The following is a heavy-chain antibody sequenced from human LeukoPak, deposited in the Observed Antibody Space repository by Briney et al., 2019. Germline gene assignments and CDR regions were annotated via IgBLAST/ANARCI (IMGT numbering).Heavy chain of an antibody. D-gene: IGHD5-24*01. CDR2: IWSDGSYK. J-gene: IGHJ4*02. Sequence: PGGSLRLSRAASGFTFSSYGFHWVRQAPGKGLEWVAVIWSDGSYKYYADSVKGRFTISRDDSKNTLYLQMNSLRAEDTAVYYCARDFSLQLFDYWGQGTLVTVFS. CDR3: ARDFSLQLFDY. CDR1: GFTFSSYG. V-gene: IGHV3-33*01.